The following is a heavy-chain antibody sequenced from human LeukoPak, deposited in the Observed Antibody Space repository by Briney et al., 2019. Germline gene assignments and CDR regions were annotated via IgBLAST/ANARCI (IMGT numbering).Heavy chain of an antibody. D-gene: IGHD1-1*01. Sequence: PGGSLRLSCAASGFTFSSYGMHGVRQAPGKGLEWVAFIRYDGSNKYYADSVKGRFTISRDNSKNTLYLQMNSLRAKDTAVYYCAKDSSPLDLFSYFDYWVQGTLVTVSS. CDR2: IRYDGSNK. CDR1: GFTFSSYG. V-gene: IGHV3-30*02. J-gene: IGHJ4*02. CDR3: AKDSSPLDLFSYFDY.